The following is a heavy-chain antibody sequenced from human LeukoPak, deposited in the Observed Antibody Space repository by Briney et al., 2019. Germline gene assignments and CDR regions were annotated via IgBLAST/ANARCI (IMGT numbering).Heavy chain of an antibody. J-gene: IGHJ4*02. CDR2: IRFDGTNK. D-gene: IGHD3-22*01. CDR3: VRDFDDVNGDYYYIPEY. Sequence: PGGSLRLSCAASGFNFSRNGMHWVRQAPGQGLEWVAFIRFDGTNKFYGASVRGRFIISRDNSKNTLYLQMNNLRAEDTAVYYCVRDFDDVNGDYYYIPEYWGRGMLVAVSS. V-gene: IGHV3-30*02. CDR1: GFNFSRNG.